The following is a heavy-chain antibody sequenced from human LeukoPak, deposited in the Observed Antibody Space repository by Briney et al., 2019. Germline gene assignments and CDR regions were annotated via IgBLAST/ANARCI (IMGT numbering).Heavy chain of an antibody. V-gene: IGHV3-23*01. CDR1: GFTFSSYA. CDR3: AKGKDHDFWNPFDH. J-gene: IGHJ4*02. D-gene: IGHD3-3*01. Sequence: GGSLRLSCAASGFTFSSYAMSWVRQAPGKGLEWVSAIGDSGGITFYADSVKGRFTLSRDNSKNTLYLQMNSLRAEDTAAYYCAKGKDHDFWNPFDHWGQGTLVTVSS. CDR2: IGDSGGIT.